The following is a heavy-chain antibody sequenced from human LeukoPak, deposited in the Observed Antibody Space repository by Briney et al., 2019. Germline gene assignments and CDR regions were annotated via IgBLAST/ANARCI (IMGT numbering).Heavy chain of an antibody. CDR2: IYTSGST. V-gene: IGHV4-61*02. CDR1: GGSISSGSSY. J-gene: IGHJ1*01. D-gene: IGHD3-10*01. Sequence: ASETLSLTCTVSGGSISSGSSYWSWIRQPAGKGLEWIGRIYTSGSTNYNPSLKSRVTISVDTSKNQFSLKLSSVTAADTAVYYCASTGYYGVAEYFQHWGQGTLVTVSS. CDR3: ASTGYYGVAEYFQH.